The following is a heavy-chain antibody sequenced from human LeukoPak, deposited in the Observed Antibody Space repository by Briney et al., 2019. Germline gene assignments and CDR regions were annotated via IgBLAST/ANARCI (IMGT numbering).Heavy chain of an antibody. CDR1: GGSFSGYY. V-gene: IGHV4-34*01. CDR3: ARWEQQPVSGGFDP. D-gene: IGHD6-13*01. Sequence: PSETLSLTCAVYGGSFSGYYWSWIRQPPGKGLEWIGEINHSGSTNYNPSLKSRVTISVDTSKNQFSLKLSSVTAADTAVYYCARWEQQPVSGGFDPWGQGTLVTVSS. J-gene: IGHJ5*02. CDR2: INHSGST.